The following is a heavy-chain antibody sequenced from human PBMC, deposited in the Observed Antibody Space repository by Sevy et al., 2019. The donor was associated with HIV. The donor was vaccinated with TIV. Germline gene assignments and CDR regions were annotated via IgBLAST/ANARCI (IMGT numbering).Heavy chain of an antibody. Sequence: ASVKVSCKASGYTLTDYYIHWVRQAPGQGLEWMGRINPSSGGKNSAPKFQGRVTMTSDTSFNTAFMEVSRLRSDDTAVYFCARGGAADGPSYYDYYGLDVWGQGTTVTVSS. V-gene: IGHV1-2*06. J-gene: IGHJ6*02. CDR3: ARGGAADGPSYYDYYGLDV. CDR2: INPSSGGK. CDR1: GYTLTDYY. D-gene: IGHD6-13*01.